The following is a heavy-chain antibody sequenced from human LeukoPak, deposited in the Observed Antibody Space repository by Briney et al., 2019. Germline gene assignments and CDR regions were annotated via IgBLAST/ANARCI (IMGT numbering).Heavy chain of an antibody. V-gene: IGHV4-34*01. CDR2: INHSGST. J-gene: IGHJ4*02. Sequence: PSETLSLTCAVYGGSFSGYYWSWIRQPPGKGLEWIGEINHSGSTNYNPSLKSRVTISVDTSKNQFSLRLSSVTAADTAVYYCASKVTGTYDYWGQGTLATVSS. D-gene: IGHD1-20*01. CDR3: ASKVTGTYDY. CDR1: GGSFSGYY.